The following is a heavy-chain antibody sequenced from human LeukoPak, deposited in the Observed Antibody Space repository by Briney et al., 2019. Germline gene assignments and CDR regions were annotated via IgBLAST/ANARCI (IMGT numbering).Heavy chain of an antibody. CDR2: ISSSGSII. V-gene: IGHV3-48*04. J-gene: IGHJ3*02. Sequence: GGSLRLSCAASGFTFSSYSMNWVRQAPGKGLEWVSYISSSGSIIYYGDSVWGRFTISRDNAKNSLYLQMNSLRAEDTAVYYCARDHCSTTSCYEDAFDIWGQGTMVTVSS. CDR1: GFTFSSYS. CDR3: ARDHCSTTSCYEDAFDI. D-gene: IGHD2-2*01.